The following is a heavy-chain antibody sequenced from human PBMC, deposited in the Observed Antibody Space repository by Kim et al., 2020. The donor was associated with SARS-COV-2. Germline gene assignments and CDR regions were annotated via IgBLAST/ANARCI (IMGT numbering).Heavy chain of an antibody. Sequence: SETLSLTCAVYGGSFSGYYWSWIRQPPGKGLEWIGEINHSGSTNYNPSLKSRVTISVDTSKNQFSLKLSSVTAADTAVYYCARGGGDIVVVPAAISAWFDPWGQGTLVTVSS. CDR3: ARGGGDIVVVPAAISAWFDP. D-gene: IGHD2-2*01. J-gene: IGHJ5*02. CDR2: INHSGST. CDR1: GGSFSGYY. V-gene: IGHV4-34*01.